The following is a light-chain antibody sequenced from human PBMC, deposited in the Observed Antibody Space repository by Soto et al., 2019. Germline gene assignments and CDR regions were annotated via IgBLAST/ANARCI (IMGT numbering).Light chain of an antibody. J-gene: IGKJ1*01. V-gene: IGKV4-1*01. CDR3: QQYYSTLQT. CDR1: QSVLYSSNNKNY. Sequence: DIVMTQSPDSLAVSLGERATINCKSSQSVLYSSNNKNYLAWYQQKPGQPPKLLIYWASTRESGVPDRFSGSGSGTDFSLTISSLQAEDVAVYYCQQYYSTLQTFGQGTEVEIK. CDR2: WAS.